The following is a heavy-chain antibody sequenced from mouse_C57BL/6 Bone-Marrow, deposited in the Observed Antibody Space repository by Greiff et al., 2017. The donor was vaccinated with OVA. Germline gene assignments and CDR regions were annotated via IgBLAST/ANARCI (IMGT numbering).Heavy chain of an antibody. V-gene: IGHV1-85*01. D-gene: IGHD2-3*01. CDR2: IYPRDGST. Sequence: VQGVESGPELVKPGASVKLSCKASGYTFTSYDINWVKQRPGQGLEWIGWIYPRDGSTKYNEKFKGKATLTVDTSSSTAYMELHSLTSEDSAVYFCARLGGWLLSPDWGQGTLVTVSA. CDR1: GYTFTSYD. CDR3: ARLGGWLLSPD. J-gene: IGHJ3*01.